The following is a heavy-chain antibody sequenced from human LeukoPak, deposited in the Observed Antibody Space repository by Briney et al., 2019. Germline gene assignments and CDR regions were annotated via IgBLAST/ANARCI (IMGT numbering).Heavy chain of an antibody. CDR2: IYPADSDT. Sequence: GESLKISCKGSGYSFTSYWIGWVRQMPGKGLEWMGIIYPADSDTRYSPSFQGQVTISADKSISTAYLQWSSLKASDTAMYYCARREITIFGVDSGYYFDYWGQGTLVTVSS. CDR1: GYSFTSYW. V-gene: IGHV5-51*01. CDR3: ARREITIFGVDSGYYFDY. J-gene: IGHJ4*02. D-gene: IGHD3-3*01.